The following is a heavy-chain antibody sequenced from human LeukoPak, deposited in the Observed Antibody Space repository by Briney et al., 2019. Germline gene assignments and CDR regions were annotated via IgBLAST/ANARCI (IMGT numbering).Heavy chain of an antibody. J-gene: IGHJ3*02. CDR3: ARDWKQDAFDI. Sequence: SETLSLTCTVSGGSISSSSYYWGWIRQPPGKGLEWIGYIYYSGSTNYNPSLKSRVTISVDTSKNQFSLKLSSVTAADTAVYYCARDWKQDAFDIWGQGTMVTVSS. CDR1: GGSISSSSYY. D-gene: IGHD1-1*01. CDR2: IYYSGST. V-gene: IGHV4-61*01.